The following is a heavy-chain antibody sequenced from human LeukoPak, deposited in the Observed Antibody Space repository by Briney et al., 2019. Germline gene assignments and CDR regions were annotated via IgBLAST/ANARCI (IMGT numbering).Heavy chain of an antibody. D-gene: IGHD2-21*01. CDR1: GGSISSYY. J-gene: IGHJ6*02. Sequence: SETLSLTCTVSGGSISSYYWSWIRQPPGKGLEWIGYIYYSGSTNYNPSLKSRVTISVDTSKNQFSLKLSSVTAADTAVYYCARDYSQIAPGDYYYYYGMDVWGQGTTVTVSS. V-gene: IGHV4-59*01. CDR2: IYYSGST. CDR3: ARDYSQIAPGDYYYYYGMDV.